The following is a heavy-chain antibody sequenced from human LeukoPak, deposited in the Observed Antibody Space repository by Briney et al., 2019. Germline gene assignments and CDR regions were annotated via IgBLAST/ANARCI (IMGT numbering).Heavy chain of an antibody. J-gene: IGHJ6*03. V-gene: IGHV3-7*01. CDR1: GFTFSSYW. CDR3: ARENWNYAPYYYYYMDV. CDR2: IKQDGSEK. D-gene: IGHD1-7*01. Sequence: QAGGSLRLSCAASGFTFSSYWMSWVRQAPGKGLEWVANIKQDGSEKYYVDSVKGRFTISRDNAKNSLYLQMNSLRAEDTAVYYCARENWNYAPYYYYYMDVWGKGTTVTVSS.